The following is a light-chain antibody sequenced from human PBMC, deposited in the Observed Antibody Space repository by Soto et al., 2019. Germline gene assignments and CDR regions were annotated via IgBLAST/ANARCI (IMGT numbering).Light chain of an antibody. J-gene: IGKJ2*01. V-gene: IGKV1-39*01. CDR1: QTIITY. Sequence: DIQMTQSPSSLSASVGDRVSITCRASQTIITYLNWYQQKSGKAPKLLISAASNLQSGVPSRFRGSGSETECTLTISSVQPEDFATYYCQQSYSTPRTFGQGTQLEIK. CDR3: QQSYSTPRT. CDR2: AAS.